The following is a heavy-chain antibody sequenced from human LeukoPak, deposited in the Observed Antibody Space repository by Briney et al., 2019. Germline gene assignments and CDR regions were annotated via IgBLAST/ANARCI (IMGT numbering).Heavy chain of an antibody. J-gene: IGHJ6*03. CDR1: GVSMSSYY. CDR3: ARVVATYYYYYMDV. V-gene: IGHV4-4*09. CDR2: IYTSGST. D-gene: IGHD5-12*01. Sequence: PSETLSLTCTVSGVSMSSYYWSWIRQPPGKGLEWIGYIYTSGSTNYNPSLKSRVTISVDTSKNQFSLKLSSVTAAGTAVYYCARVVATYYYYYMDVWGKGTTVTVS.